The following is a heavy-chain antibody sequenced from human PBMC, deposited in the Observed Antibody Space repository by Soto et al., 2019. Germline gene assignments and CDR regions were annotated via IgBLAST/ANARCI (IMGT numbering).Heavy chain of an antibody. V-gene: IGHV1-69*12. D-gene: IGHD1-1*01. J-gene: IGHJ6*02. CDR1: GGTFSTSA. CDR3: ARDKDRLQLGGNYYYILDV. Sequence: QVQLVQSGAEVKKPGSSVKDSCKASGGTFSTSAISWVRQAPGQGLEWVGGIMPVFPTQDYAQNFQGRVTITADESTTTAYLELTSLRADDTAVYYCARDKDRLQLGGNYYYILDVWGQGTAITVSS. CDR2: IMPVFPTQ.